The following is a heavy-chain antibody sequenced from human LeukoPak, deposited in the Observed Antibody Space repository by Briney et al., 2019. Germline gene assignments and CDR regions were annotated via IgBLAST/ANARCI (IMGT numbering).Heavy chain of an antibody. CDR1: GGSISSYY. D-gene: IGHD2-2*01. J-gene: IGHJ4*02. Sequence: SETLSLTCTVSGGSISSYYWSWIRQPPGKGLEWIGYIYYSGSTYYNPSLKSRVTISVDTSKNQFSLKLSSVTAADTAVYYCAKDHGGSTSCLDYWGQGTLVTVSS. CDR2: IYYSGST. V-gene: IGHV4-59*04. CDR3: AKDHGGSTSCLDY.